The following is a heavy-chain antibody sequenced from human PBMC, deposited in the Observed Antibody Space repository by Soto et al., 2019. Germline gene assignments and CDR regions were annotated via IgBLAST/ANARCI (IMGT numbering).Heavy chain of an antibody. J-gene: IGHJ5*02. CDR3: ARHSVATILDPWFDP. Sequence: GESLKISCKGSGYSFTSYWIGWVRQMPGKGLEWMGIIYPGDSDTRYSPPFQGQVTISADKSISTAYLQWSSLKASDTAMYYCARHSVATILDPWFDPWGQGTLVTVSS. CDR1: GYSFTSYW. D-gene: IGHD5-12*01. V-gene: IGHV5-51*01. CDR2: IYPGDSDT.